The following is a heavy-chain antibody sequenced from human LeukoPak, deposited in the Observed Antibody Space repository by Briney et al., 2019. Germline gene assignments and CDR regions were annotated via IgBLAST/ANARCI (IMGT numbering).Heavy chain of an antibody. Sequence: PSETLSLTCTVSGGSVSSGSYYWSWIRQPPGKGLEWIGYIYYSGSTNYNPSLKSRVAISVDTSKNQFSLKLSSVTAADTAVNYCARDRGQQLVPGWFDPWGQGTLVTVSS. D-gene: IGHD6-13*01. CDR2: IYYSGST. V-gene: IGHV4-61*01. CDR3: ARDRGQQLVPGWFDP. J-gene: IGHJ5*02. CDR1: GGSVSSGSYY.